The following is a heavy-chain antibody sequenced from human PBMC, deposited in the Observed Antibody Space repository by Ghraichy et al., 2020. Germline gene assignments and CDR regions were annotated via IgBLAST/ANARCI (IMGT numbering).Heavy chain of an antibody. V-gene: IGHV1-3*01. CDR2: INAGNGNT. CDR1: GYTFTSYA. J-gene: IGHJ4*02. D-gene: IGHD3-3*01. Sequence: ASVKVSCKASGYTFTSYAMHWVRQAPVQRLEWMGWINAGNGNTKYSQKFQGRVTITRDTSASTAYMELSSLRSEDTAVYYCARGGSRYYDFWSGFDYWGQGTLVTVSS. CDR3: ARGGSRYYDFWSGFDY.